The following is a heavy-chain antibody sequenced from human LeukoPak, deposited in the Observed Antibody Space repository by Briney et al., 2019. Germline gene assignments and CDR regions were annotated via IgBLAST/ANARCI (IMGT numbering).Heavy chain of an antibody. V-gene: IGHV1-69*13. CDR2: IIPIFGTA. J-gene: IGHJ3*02. CDR3: ASEEYCSSTSCYTVHAFDI. Sequence: ASVKVSCKASGYTFTSYGISWVRQAPGQGLEWMGGIIPIFGTANYAQKFQGRVTITADESTSTAYMELSSLRSEDTAVYYCASEEYCSSTSCYTVHAFDIWGQGTMVTVSS. D-gene: IGHD2-2*02. CDR1: GYTFTSYG.